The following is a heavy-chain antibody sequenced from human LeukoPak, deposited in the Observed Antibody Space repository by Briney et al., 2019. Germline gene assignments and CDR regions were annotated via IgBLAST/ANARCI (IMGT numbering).Heavy chain of an antibody. J-gene: IGHJ4*02. CDR3: AKDKSMVRELDY. D-gene: IGHD3-10*01. V-gene: IGHV3-53*05. CDR1: GFTVSSNY. Sequence: GGSLRLSCAASGFTVSSNYMSWVRQAPGKGLEWVSVIYSGGSTYYADSVKGRFTISRDNSKNTLFLQMNSLRAEDTAVYYCAKDKSMVRELDYWGQGNLVTVSS. CDR2: IYSGGST.